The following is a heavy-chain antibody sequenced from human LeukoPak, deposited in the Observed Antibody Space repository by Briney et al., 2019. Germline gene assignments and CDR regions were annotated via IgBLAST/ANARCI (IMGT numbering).Heavy chain of an antibody. CDR3: ARSTLWFGADY. CDR2: ISFDGSNK. V-gene: IGHV3-30*03. CDR1: GFTFSSYG. D-gene: IGHD3-10*01. Sequence: GGSLRLSCAASGFTFSSYGMHWVRQAPGKGLEWMAVISFDGSNKFHADFVKGRFTISRDNSKNTLSLQMNSLRAEDTAVYYCARSTLWFGADYWGQGTLVTVSS. J-gene: IGHJ4*02.